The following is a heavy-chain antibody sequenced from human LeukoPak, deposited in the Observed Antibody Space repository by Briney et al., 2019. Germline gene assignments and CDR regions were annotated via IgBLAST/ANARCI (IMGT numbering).Heavy chain of an antibody. J-gene: IGHJ4*02. CDR2: IKPNSGGT. V-gene: IGHV1-2*02. D-gene: IGHD3-3*01. CDR3: ARAATKTIFGVVITPDLFDY. CDR1: GYTFTDFY. Sequence: GASVKVSCKASGYTFTDFYTHWVRQAPGQGLEWMGWIKPNSGGTNYARKYQGRATMTRDTSISTAYMELSGLRSDDTAVYYCARAATKTIFGVVITPDLFDYWGQGTLVTVSS.